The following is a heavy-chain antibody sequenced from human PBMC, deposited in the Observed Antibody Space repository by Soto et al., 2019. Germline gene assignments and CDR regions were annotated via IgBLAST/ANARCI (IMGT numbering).Heavy chain of an antibody. Sequence: EVQLLESGGGLVQPGGSLRLSCAASAFTFSNYAMSWVRQAPGKGLGWVSTLSGGGGDTYYADSVKGRFTISRDNSKNTLYLQMNSLRAEDTAIYYCAKALIAPYYYYGMDVWGQGTTVTVSS. J-gene: IGHJ6*02. CDR1: AFTFSNYA. V-gene: IGHV3-23*01. CDR2: LSGGGGDT. CDR3: AKALIAPYYYYGMDV.